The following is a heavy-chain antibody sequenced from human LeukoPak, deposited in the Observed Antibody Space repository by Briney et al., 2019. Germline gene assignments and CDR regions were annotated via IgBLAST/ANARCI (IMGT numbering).Heavy chain of an antibody. J-gene: IGHJ4*02. D-gene: IGHD6-6*01. CDR3: AREYSSSSGDY. CDR1: GYTFTSYD. V-gene: IGHV1-8*03. CDR2: MNPNSGNT. Sequence: GASVKVSCKASGYTFTSYDINWVRQATGQGLEWMGWMNPNSGNTGYAQKFQGGVTITRNTTISTAYMELSSLRSEDTAEYYCAREYSSSSGDYWGQGTLVTVSS.